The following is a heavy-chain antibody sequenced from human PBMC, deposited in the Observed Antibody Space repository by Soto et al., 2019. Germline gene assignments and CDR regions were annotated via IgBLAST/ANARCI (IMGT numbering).Heavy chain of an antibody. CDR3: ARGPRTPYSSSSRRSYYYYYMDV. D-gene: IGHD6-6*01. Sequence: GGSLRLSCAASGFTFSSYDMHWVRQATGKGLEWVSATGTAGDTYYPGSVKGRFTISRENAKNSLYLQMNSLRAGDTAVYYCARGPRTPYSSSSRRSYYYYYMDVWGKGTTVTVSS. V-gene: IGHV3-13*01. CDR2: TGTAGDT. J-gene: IGHJ6*03. CDR1: GFTFSSYD.